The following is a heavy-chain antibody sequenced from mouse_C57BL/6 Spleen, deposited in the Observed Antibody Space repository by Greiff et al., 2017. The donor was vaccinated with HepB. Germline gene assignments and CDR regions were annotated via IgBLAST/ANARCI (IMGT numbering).Heavy chain of an antibody. Sequence: VQLQQSGAELVKPGASVKMSCKASGYTFTSYWITWVKQRPGQGLEWIGDIYPGSGSTKYNEKFKSKATLTVDTTSSTASLQLSSLTSGDSAVYYCASSSATATDYWGQGTTLTVSS. CDR3: ASSSATATDY. J-gene: IGHJ2*01. V-gene: IGHV1-55*01. CDR2: IYPGSGST. CDR1: GYTFTSYW. D-gene: IGHD1-2*01.